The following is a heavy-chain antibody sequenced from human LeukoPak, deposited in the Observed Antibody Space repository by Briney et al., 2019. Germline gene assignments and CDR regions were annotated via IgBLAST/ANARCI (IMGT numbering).Heavy chain of an antibody. CDR1: GFTFSNYW. Sequence: GGSLRLSCAASGFTFSNYWMSWVRQAPGKGLEWVANMKQDGSEKYYVDSVKGRFTISRDNAKNSLYLQMNSLRIEDTAVYYCARKAYAMDVWGKGTTVTVSS. CDR3: ARKAYAMDV. CDR2: MKQDGSEK. J-gene: IGHJ6*04. V-gene: IGHV3-7*03.